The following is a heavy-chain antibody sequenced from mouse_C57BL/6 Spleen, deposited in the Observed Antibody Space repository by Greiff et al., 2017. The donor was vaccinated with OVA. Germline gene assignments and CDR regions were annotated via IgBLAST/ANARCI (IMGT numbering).Heavy chain of an antibody. J-gene: IGHJ4*01. Sequence: EVQRVESGPGLVKPSQSLSLTCSVTGYSITSGYYWNWIRQFPGNKLEWMGYISYDGSNNYNPSLKNRISITRDTSKNQFFLKLNSVTTEDTATYYCAREDYGKGAMDYWGQGTSVTVSS. CDR2: ISYDGSN. D-gene: IGHD1-1*01. CDR3: AREDYGKGAMDY. V-gene: IGHV3-6*01. CDR1: GYSITSGYY.